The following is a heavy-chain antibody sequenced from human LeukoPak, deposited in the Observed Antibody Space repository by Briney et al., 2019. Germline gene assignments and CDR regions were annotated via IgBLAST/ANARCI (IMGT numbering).Heavy chain of an antibody. CDR1: GYTFTSNG. Sequence: ASVKVSCKASGYTFTSNGISWVRQAPGQGLEWMGWISAYNGNTNYAQKFQGRVTITTDESTSTAYMELSSLRSEDTAVYYCARVDLWGQRDFRYYWGQGTLVTVSS. J-gene: IGHJ4*02. D-gene: IGHD2/OR15-2a*01. V-gene: IGHV1-18*01. CDR2: ISAYNGNT. CDR3: ARVDLWGQRDFRYY.